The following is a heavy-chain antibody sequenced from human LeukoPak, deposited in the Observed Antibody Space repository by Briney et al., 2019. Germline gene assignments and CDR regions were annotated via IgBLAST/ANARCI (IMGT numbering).Heavy chain of an antibody. CDR1: GFSFSTYS. CDR2: ISSTGLYM. Sequence: KSGGSLRLSCAASGFSFSTYSMNWVRQAPGKGLEWVSSISSTGLYMFYADSVKGRFTISRDNAGNSLYLQMNSLRAEDTAVYYCATEKVYSSRRQVDYWGQGTLVTVSS. CDR3: ATEKVYSSRRQVDY. D-gene: IGHD6-13*01. J-gene: IGHJ4*02. V-gene: IGHV3-21*01.